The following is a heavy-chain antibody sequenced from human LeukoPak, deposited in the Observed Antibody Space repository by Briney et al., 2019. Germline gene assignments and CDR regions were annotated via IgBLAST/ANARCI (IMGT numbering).Heavy chain of an antibody. D-gene: IGHD5-24*01. CDR1: GFTFSAYA. CDR3: ARRAYNWGAFDI. J-gene: IGHJ3*02. CDR2: ITGNGGYT. V-gene: IGHV3-23*01. Sequence: PGGSLRLSCVASGFTFSAYAMTWVRQAPGKGLEWVSGITGNGGYTYYADSVKGRFTISRDISKNTLYLQMNSLRAEDTAVYYCARRAYNWGAFDIWGQGTMVTVSS.